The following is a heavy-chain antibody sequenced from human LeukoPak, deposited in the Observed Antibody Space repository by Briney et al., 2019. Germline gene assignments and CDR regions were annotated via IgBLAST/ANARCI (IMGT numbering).Heavy chain of an antibody. V-gene: IGHV4-59*08. CDR2: IYYSGST. D-gene: IGHD3-10*01. CDR3: ARQWFGELIDY. CDR1: GGSISSYY. J-gene: IGHJ4*02. Sequence: SETLSLTCTVSGGSISSYYWSWIRQPPGKGLEWIGYIYYSGSTNYNPSLKSRVTISVDTSKNQFSLKLSSVTAADTAVYYCARQWFGELIDYWGQGTLVTVSS.